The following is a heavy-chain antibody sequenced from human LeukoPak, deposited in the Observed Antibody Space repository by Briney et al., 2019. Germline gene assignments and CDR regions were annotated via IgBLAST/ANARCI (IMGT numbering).Heavy chain of an antibody. J-gene: IGHJ1*01. Sequence: PGGSLRLSCAASGFTFSSYEMNWVRQAPGKGLEWVSYISSSGSTIYYADSVKGRFTISRDNAKNSLYLQMNSLRAEDTAVYYCARELRYSSGWREYFQHWGQGTLVTVSS. V-gene: IGHV3-48*03. CDR1: GFTFSSYE. CDR2: ISSSGSTI. CDR3: ARELRYSSGWREYFQH. D-gene: IGHD6-19*01.